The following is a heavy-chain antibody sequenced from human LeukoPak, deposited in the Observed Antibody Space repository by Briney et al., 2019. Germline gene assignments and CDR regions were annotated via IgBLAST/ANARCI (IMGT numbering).Heavy chain of an antibody. CDR2: ISYDGSNK. CDR3: ARMGSIVGANGDY. J-gene: IGHJ4*02. V-gene: IGHV3-30-3*01. Sequence: GGSLRLSCAASGFTFSSYAMHWVRQAPGKGLEWVAVISYDGSNKYYADSVKGRFTISRDNSKNTLYLQMNSLRAEDTAVYYCARMGSIVGANGDYWGQGTLVTVSP. D-gene: IGHD1-26*01. CDR1: GFTFSSYA.